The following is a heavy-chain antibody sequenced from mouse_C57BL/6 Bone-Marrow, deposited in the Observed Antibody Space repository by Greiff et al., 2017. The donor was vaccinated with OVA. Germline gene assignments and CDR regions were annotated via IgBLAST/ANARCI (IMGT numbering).Heavy chain of an antibody. V-gene: IGHV14-1*01. CDR2: IDPEDGDT. CDR3: TTDGSSYCWYFDV. J-gene: IGHJ1*03. D-gene: IGHD1-1*01. Sequence: VQLQQSGAELVRPGASVKLSCTASGFNIKDYYMHWVKQRPEQGLEWIGRIDPEDGDTEYAPKFQGKATMTADTSSNTAYLQLSSLTSEDTAVYYCTTDGSSYCWYFDVWGTGTTVTVSS. CDR1: GFNIKDYY.